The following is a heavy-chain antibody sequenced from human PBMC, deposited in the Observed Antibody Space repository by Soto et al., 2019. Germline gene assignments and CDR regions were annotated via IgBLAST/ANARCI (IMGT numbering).Heavy chain of an antibody. CDR3: AGDNGRLRFLEWSYNWFDP. V-gene: IGHV1-18*01. Sequence: ASVKVSCKASGYTFTSYGISWVRQAPGQGLEWMGWISAYNGNTNYAQKLQGRVTMTTDTSTSTAYMELRSLRSDDTAVYYCAGDNGRLRFLEWSYNWFDPWGQGTLVTVSS. D-gene: IGHD3-3*01. CDR2: ISAYNGNT. CDR1: GYTFTSYG. J-gene: IGHJ5*02.